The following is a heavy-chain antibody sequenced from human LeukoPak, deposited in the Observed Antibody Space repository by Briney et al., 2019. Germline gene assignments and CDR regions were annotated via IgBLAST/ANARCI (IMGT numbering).Heavy chain of an antibody. V-gene: IGHV3-9*03. Sequence: TGGSLRLSCAASGFTFDDYAMHWVRQAPGKGLEWVSGISWNSGSIGYADTVKGRFTISRDNAKNSLYLQMNSLRAEDMALYYCAKGSYYYYMDVWGKGTTVTVSS. CDR2: ISWNSGSI. CDR3: AKGSYYYYMDV. CDR1: GFTFDDYA. J-gene: IGHJ6*03.